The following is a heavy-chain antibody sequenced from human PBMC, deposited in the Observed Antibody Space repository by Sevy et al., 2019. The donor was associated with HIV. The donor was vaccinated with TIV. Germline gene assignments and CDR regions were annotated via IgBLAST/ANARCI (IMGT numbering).Heavy chain of an antibody. D-gene: IGHD4-17*01. CDR2: IIGSGGRP. CDR1: GFTFSSYA. CDR3: AKDGHDYGGFYFNY. Sequence: GGSLRLSCAASGFTFSSYAMSWVRQAPGKGLEWVSCIIGSGGRPYYAESLKGRFTISRDNAKNTRYLQMNNLRAEDTAVYYCAKDGHDYGGFYFNYWGQRSLGTVSS. J-gene: IGHJ4*02. V-gene: IGHV3-23*01.